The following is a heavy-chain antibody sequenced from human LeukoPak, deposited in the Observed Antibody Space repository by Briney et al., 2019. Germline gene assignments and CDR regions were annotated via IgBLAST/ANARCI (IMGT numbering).Heavy chain of an antibody. Sequence: ASVKVSCKASGYTFTGYYMHWVRQAPGQGLEWMGWINPNSGGTNYAQKFQGRVTMTRDTSTSTAYMELSRLRSDDTAVYYCARSGAIVVVPAAIDFDYWGQGTLVTVSS. V-gene: IGHV1-2*02. J-gene: IGHJ4*02. CDR2: INPNSGGT. CDR3: ARSGAIVVVPAAIDFDY. CDR1: GYTFTGYY. D-gene: IGHD2-2*02.